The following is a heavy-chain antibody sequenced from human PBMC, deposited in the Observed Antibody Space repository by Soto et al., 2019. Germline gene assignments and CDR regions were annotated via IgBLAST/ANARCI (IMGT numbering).Heavy chain of an antibody. CDR2: ISWNSGSI. CDR3: AKDAITMVRGVMSYYGMNV. Sequence: EVQLVESGGGLVQPGRSLRLSCAASGFTFDDYAMHWVRQAPGKGLEWVSGISWNSGSIGYADSVKGRFTISRDNAKNSLYLQMNSLRAEDTALYYCAKDAITMVRGVMSYYGMNVWGQGTKVTVSS. V-gene: IGHV3-9*01. D-gene: IGHD3-10*01. J-gene: IGHJ6*02. CDR1: GFTFDDYA.